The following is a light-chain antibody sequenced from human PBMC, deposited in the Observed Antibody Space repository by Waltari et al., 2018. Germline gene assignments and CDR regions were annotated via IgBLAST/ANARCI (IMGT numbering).Light chain of an antibody. CDR2: EVF. Sequence: QSVLTQPPSVSGAPGQKVTISCTGSGSNIGAGSDVHCYQQLPRAAPKLLICEVFKRPPDTSSRFSGAKSGSTASLTISGLQPEDEADYYCCSYAGRGTYVFGSGTKVTVL. CDR1: GSNIGAGSD. CDR3: CSYAGRGTYV. J-gene: IGLJ1*01. V-gene: IGLV1-40*01.